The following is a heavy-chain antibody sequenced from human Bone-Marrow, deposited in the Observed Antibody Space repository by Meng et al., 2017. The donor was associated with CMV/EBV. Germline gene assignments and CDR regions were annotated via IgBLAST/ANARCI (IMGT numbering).Heavy chain of an antibody. V-gene: IGHV4-30-4*08. D-gene: IGHD3-22*01. J-gene: IGHJ5*02. CDR2: IYYSGST. Sequence: SETLSLTCTVSGGPISSGDYYWSWIRQPPGKGLEWIGYIYYSGSTYYSPSLKSRVIMSVDTSKNQFSLKLSSVTAADTAVYYCARAPYYYDHSGYYGGYNWFDPWGQGILVTVSS. CDR1: GGPISSGDYY. CDR3: ARAPYYYDHSGYYGGYNWFDP.